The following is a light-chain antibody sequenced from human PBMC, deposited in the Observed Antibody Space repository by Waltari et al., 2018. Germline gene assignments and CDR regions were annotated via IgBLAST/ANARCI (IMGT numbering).Light chain of an antibody. V-gene: IGKV1-5*03. CDR2: KAS. CDR1: QNIDTW. Sequence: DIHLTQSPSTLSASVGDRVTITCRASQNIDTWLAWYQQKPGKAPKLLIYKASYLQSGVPSRFSGRGSGTEFTLTIDSLQPDDFATYHCQRYNSYSCGFGPGTTVDLK. J-gene: IGKJ3*01. CDR3: QRYNSYSCG.